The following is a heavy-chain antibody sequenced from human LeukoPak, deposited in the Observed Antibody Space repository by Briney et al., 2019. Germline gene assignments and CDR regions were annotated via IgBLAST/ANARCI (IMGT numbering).Heavy chain of an antibody. D-gene: IGHD6-13*01. Sequence: GSLRLSCAASGLIVSSNYMTWVRQAPGKGLEWVSVIYGGGSTYYADSVKGRFTISRDNSKNTLYLQINSLRAEDTAVYYCAAANSSWLNYWGQGTLVTVSS. CDR1: GLIVSSNY. CDR3: AAANSSWLNY. CDR2: IYGGGST. J-gene: IGHJ4*02. V-gene: IGHV3-53*01.